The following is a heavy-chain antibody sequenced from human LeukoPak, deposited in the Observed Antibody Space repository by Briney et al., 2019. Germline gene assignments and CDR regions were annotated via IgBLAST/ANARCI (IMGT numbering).Heavy chain of an antibody. Sequence: PSETLSLTCSVSGGSISSHYWSWIRQPPGRGLEWIGYIYYSGSTNYNPSLKSRVTISVDTSKNQFSLKLSSVTAADTAVYYCARLYGGNSYDAFDIWGQGTMVTVSS. CDR1: GGSISSHY. V-gene: IGHV4-59*08. CDR3: ARLYGGNSYDAFDI. J-gene: IGHJ3*02. CDR2: IYYSGST. D-gene: IGHD4-23*01.